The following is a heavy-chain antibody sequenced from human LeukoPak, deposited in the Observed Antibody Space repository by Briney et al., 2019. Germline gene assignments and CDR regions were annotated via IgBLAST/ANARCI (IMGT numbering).Heavy chain of an antibody. CDR1: GFTFSNYG. Sequence: GGSLRLSCAASGFTFSNYGMHWGRQAPGKGLEGGAVISYDGSKKYYADSVKGGFTISRDNSKNTLYLQMNSLRAEDTAVYYCAKDTAYGDSVGTFDYWGQGTLVTVSS. CDR3: AKDTAYGDSVGTFDY. V-gene: IGHV3-30*18. J-gene: IGHJ4*02. CDR2: ISYDGSKK. D-gene: IGHD4-17*01.